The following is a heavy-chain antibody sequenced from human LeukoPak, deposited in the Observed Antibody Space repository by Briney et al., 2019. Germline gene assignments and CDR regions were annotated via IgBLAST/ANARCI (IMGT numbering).Heavy chain of an antibody. CDR2: IYYSGST. J-gene: IGHJ5*02. V-gene: IGHV4-31*03. CDR3: ARAEAAASGCWFDP. CDR1: GGSISSGGYY. D-gene: IGHD2-2*01. Sequence: SQTLSLTCTVSGGSISSGGYYWSWIRQHPGKGLEWIGYIYYSGSTYYNPSLKSRVTIPVDTSKNQFSLKLSSVTAADTAVYYCARAEAAASGCWFDPWGQGTLVTVSS.